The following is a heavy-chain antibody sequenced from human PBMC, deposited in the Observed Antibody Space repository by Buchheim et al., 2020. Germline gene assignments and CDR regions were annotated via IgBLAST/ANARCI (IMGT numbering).Heavy chain of an antibody. CDR1: GFTFSSYG. J-gene: IGHJ6*02. D-gene: IGHD2-15*01. CDR3: ARGGCCSGGSCFAGYYYGMDV. Sequence: QVQLVESGGGVVQPGRSLRLSCAASGFTFSSYGMHWVRQAPGKGLEWVAVIWYDGSNKYYADSVKGRFTISRDNSKNTLYLQMNSLRAEDTAVYYCARGGCCSGGSCFAGYYYGMDVWGQGTT. V-gene: IGHV3-33*01. CDR2: IWYDGSNK.